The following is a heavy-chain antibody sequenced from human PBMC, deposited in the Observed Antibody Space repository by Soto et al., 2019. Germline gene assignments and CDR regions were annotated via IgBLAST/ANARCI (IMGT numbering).Heavy chain of an antibody. CDR1: GYTFTSYD. D-gene: IGHD6-19*01. CDR3: ARERAVAGTDAFDI. Sequence: ASVKVSFKGSGYTFTSYDINWVRQATGQGLEWMGWMNPNSGNTGYAQKFQGRVTMTRNTSISTAYMELSSLRSEDTAVYYCARERAVAGTDAFDIWGQGTMVTVS. CDR2: MNPNSGNT. J-gene: IGHJ3*02. V-gene: IGHV1-8*01.